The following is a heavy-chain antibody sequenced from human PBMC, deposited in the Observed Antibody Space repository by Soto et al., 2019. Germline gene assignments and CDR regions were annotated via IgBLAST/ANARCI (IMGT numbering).Heavy chain of an antibody. D-gene: IGHD3-10*01. V-gene: IGHV1-18*01. CDR2: ISTFNGSP. Sequence: QVQLVQSGAEVKKPGASVKVSCKASGYTFTSYGFSWVRQAPGQGLEWMGWISTFNGSPKYAQKFQGRVTMTTDTSTSTAYMELRSLRSDDTAVYYCARDGRGVRGYLCDIWGQGTMVTVSS. CDR1: GYTFTSYG. J-gene: IGHJ3*02. CDR3: ARDGRGVRGYLCDI.